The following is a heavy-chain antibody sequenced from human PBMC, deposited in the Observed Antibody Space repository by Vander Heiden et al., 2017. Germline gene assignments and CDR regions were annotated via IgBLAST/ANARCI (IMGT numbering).Heavy chain of an antibody. CDR3: AKDRVVVVAATTLDY. CDR2: SSGSGGST. CDR1: GFTFSSYA. V-gene: IGHV3-23*01. Sequence: EVQLLESGGGLVQPGGSLRLSCAASGFTFSSYAMSWVRQAPGKGLEWVSASSGSGGSTYYADSVKGRFTISRDNSKNTLYLQMNSLRAEDTAVYYCAKDRVVVVAATTLDYWGQGTLVTVSS. J-gene: IGHJ4*02. D-gene: IGHD2-15*01.